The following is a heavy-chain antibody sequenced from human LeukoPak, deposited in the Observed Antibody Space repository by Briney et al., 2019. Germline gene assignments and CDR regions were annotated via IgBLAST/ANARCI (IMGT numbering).Heavy chain of an antibody. CDR2: ISGSGTGT. V-gene: IGHV3-23*01. Sequence: GGSLRLSCAASGFTFSSYAMSWVRQAPRKGLEWASAISGSGTGTYYADSVKGRFTISRDNSKNTLYLQMNRLTAEDTAVYYCASTFYGDSPPYWGQGTLVTVSS. CDR1: GFTFSSYA. D-gene: IGHD4-17*01. J-gene: IGHJ4*02. CDR3: ASTFYGDSPPY.